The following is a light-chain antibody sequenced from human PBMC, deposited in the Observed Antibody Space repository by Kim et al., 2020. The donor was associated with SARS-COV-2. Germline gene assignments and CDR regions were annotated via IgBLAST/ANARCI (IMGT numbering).Light chain of an antibody. CDR2: FVT. CDR3: SSYTGSSPLWV. Sequence: QSALTQPASVSGSPGQSITISCTGTSGDIGGHNYVSWYQQHPGKAPKTIIYFVTNRASGVSARFSASRSGNTASLTISGLQADDEADYYCSSYTGSSPLWVFGGGTQLTVL. CDR1: SGDIGGHNY. J-gene: IGLJ3*02. V-gene: IGLV2-14*03.